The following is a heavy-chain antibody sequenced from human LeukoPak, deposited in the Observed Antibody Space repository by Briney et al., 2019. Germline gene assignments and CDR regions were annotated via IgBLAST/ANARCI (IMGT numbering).Heavy chain of an antibody. CDR2: VSYDGSNK. CDR3: ARGGAVGELRS. J-gene: IGHJ4*02. Sequence: GGSLRLSCAASRFTFSSYAMHWVRQAPGKGLEWAAVVSYDGSNKYYADSVKGRFTISRDNSKNTLYLQMNSLRAEDTAVYYCARGGAVGELRSWGQGTLVTVSS. V-gene: IGHV3-30-3*01. CDR1: RFTFSSYA. D-gene: IGHD1-26*01.